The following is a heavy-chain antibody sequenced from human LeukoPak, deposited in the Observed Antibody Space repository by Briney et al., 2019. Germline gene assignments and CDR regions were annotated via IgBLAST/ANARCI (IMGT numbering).Heavy chain of an antibody. V-gene: IGHV1-2*02. CDR2: INPNSGGT. J-gene: IGHJ3*02. CDR1: GYTFTGYY. D-gene: IGHD3-22*01. CDR3: ARDDGAYYYDSSGYYDAFDI. Sequence: ASVKVSCKASGYTFTGYYMHWVRQAPGQGLEWMGWINPNSGGTNYAQKFQGRVTMTRDTSISTAYMELSRLRSDDTAVYYCARDDGAYYYDSSGYYDAFDIWGQGTMVTVSS.